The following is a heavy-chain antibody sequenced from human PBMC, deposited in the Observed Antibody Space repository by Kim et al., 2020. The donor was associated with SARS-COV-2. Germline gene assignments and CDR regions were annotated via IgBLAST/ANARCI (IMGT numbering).Heavy chain of an antibody. Sequence: GGSLRLSCAASGFTFSSYSMNWVRQAPGKGLEWVSSISSSSSYIYYADSVKGRFTISRDNAKNSLYLQMNSLRAEDTAVYYCARDTYNWNYLGYYYGMDVWGQGTTVTVSS. CDR2: ISSSSSYI. D-gene: IGHD1-7*01. CDR1: GFTFSSYS. V-gene: IGHV3-21*01. CDR3: ARDTYNWNYLGYYYGMDV. J-gene: IGHJ6*02.